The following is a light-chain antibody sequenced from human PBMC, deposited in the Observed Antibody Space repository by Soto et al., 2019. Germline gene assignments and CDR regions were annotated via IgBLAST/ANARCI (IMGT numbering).Light chain of an antibody. CDR1: QSVSNY. J-gene: IGKJ2*01. V-gene: IGKV3-11*01. CDR3: HQRSNWPATT. CDR2: DAS. Sequence: EIVLTQSPATLSLSPGERATLSCRASQSVSNYLAWYQQKPGQAPRLLIYDASNRATGIPASFSGSGSGTAVSPPISSLQEQEDSVDYCHQRSNWPATTFGQGTKLEIK.